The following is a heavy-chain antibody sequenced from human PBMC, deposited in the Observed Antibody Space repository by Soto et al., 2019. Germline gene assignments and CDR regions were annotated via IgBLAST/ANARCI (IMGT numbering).Heavy chain of an antibody. V-gene: IGHV4-59*01. CDR1: GGSISSYY. J-gene: IGHJ4*02. CDR3: ASTDYSSSSKFDY. CDR2: IYYSGST. D-gene: IGHD6-6*01. Sequence: PSETLSLTCIGSGGSISSYYWSWIRQPPGKGLEWIGYIYYSGSTNYNPSLKSRVTISVDTSKNQFSLKLTYVTAADTAVYYCASTDYSSSSKFDYWGQGTLVTVSS.